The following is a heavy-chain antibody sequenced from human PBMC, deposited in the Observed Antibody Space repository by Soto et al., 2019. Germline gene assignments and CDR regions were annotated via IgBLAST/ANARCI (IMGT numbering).Heavy chain of an antibody. CDR2: MSYDGTNK. CDR3: ARDSSAGPGSTTRNYYYYGMDV. V-gene: IGHV3-30*03. Sequence: QEQLVESGGGVVQPGRSLRLSCAASGFIFRSYGMPWVRQAPGTGLEWVAVMSYDGTNKYHADSVKGRFTISRDNAKNTVYLQMNRLRPEDTALYYCARDSSAGPGSTTRNYYYYGMDVWGPGTTVTVPS. D-gene: IGHD1-26*01. CDR1: GFIFRSYG. J-gene: IGHJ6*02.